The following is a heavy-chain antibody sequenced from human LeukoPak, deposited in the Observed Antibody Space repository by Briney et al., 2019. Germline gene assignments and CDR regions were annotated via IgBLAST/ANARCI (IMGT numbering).Heavy chain of an antibody. CDR3: AKDKEVSSSWDLGTYFDY. D-gene: IGHD6-13*01. J-gene: IGHJ4*02. CDR2: ISGDGGST. V-gene: IGHV3-43*02. CDR1: GFTFDDYA. Sequence: GGSLRLSCAASGFTFDDYAMHWVRQAPGKSLEWVSLISGDGGSTYYADSVKGRFTISRDNSKNSLYLQMNSLRTEDTALYYCAKDKEVSSSWDLGTYFDYWGQGTLVTVSS.